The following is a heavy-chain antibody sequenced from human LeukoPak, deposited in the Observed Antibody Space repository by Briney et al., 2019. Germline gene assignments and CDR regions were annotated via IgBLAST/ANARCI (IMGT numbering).Heavy chain of an antibody. CDR1: GYTFTGYY. CDR2: INPNSGGT. V-gene: IGHV1-2*02. D-gene: IGHD1-26*01. Sequence: ASVKLSCKASGYTFTGYYMHWLRHAPGQGLEWLGWINPNSGGTNYAQTFQGRVTLTRDTSISTAYMELSRLRSDDTAVYYCARAIFVGYSGFDYWGQGTLVTVSS. CDR3: ARAIFVGYSGFDY. J-gene: IGHJ4*02.